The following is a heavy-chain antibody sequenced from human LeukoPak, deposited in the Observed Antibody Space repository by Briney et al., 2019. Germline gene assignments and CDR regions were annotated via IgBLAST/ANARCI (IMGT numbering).Heavy chain of an antibody. D-gene: IGHD3-3*01. CDR2: MNPNSGNT. V-gene: IGHV1-8*01. CDR3: ARGSITIFGVVIKANDALDI. CDR1: GYTFTSYD. J-gene: IGHJ3*02. Sequence: ASVKVSCKASGYTFTSYDINWVRQATGQGLEWMGWMNPNSGNTGYAQKFQGRVTMTRNTSISTAYMELSSLRSEDTAVYYCARGSITIFGVVIKANDALDIWGQGTMVTVSS.